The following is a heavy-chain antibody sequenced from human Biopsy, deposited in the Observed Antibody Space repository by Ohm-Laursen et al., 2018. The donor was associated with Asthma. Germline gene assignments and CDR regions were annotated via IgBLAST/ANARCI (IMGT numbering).Heavy chain of an antibody. Sequence: TLSLTCIVGGAYIGSRDHHWSWIRQSPGTGLEWIGFVFYSGTTHYSRSLERRLFLSIDTARNEFSMNLRSLTAADTAVYFCARVAGYGDVYFGIDVWGPGSTVSV. CDR2: VFYSGTT. D-gene: IGHD4-17*01. V-gene: IGHV4-30-4*01. CDR3: ARVAGYGDVYFGIDV. J-gene: IGHJ6*02. CDR1: GAYIGSRDHH.